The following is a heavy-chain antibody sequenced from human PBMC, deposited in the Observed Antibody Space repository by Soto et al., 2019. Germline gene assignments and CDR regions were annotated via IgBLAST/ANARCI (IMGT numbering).Heavy chain of an antibody. Sequence: QVQLVQSGAEVKEPGASVKVSCRASGYTFANYDINWLRQAAGQGLEWMGWMSPSSGDTGYAQKFQGRVTMNRDPSINTAYVELSSLRSEDAALYYCARGVDAGVDYWGQGTLVTVSS. J-gene: IGHJ4*02. CDR3: ARGVDAGVDY. V-gene: IGHV1-8*01. CDR1: GYTFANYD. CDR2: MSPSSGDT. D-gene: IGHD3-10*01.